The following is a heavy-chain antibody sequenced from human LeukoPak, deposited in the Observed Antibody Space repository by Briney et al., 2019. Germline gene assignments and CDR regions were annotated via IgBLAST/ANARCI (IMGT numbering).Heavy chain of an antibody. V-gene: IGHV1-2*02. J-gene: IGHJ4*02. CDR2: INPNSGGT. CDR1: GYTFTGYY. Sequence: ASVKVSCKASGYTFTGYYMHWVRQAPGQGLEWMGWINPNSGGTNYAQKFQGRVTMTRDTSISTAYMELSRLRSDDTAVYYCASARGVRQLLVGALDYWGQGTLVTVSS. CDR3: ASARGVRQLLVGALDY. D-gene: IGHD6-13*01.